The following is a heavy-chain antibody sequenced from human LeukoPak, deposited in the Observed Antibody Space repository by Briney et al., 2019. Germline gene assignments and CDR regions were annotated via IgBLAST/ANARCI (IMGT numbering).Heavy chain of an antibody. CDR2: ISYDGSNK. CDR1: GFTFSSYA. V-gene: IGHV3-30-3*01. Sequence: GGSLRLSCTASGFTFSSYAMHWVRQAPGKGLEWVAVISYDGSNKYYADSVKGRFTISRDNSKNTLYLQMNSLRAEDTAVYYCARDLSSSGWYGLDYWGQGTLVTVSS. J-gene: IGHJ4*02. CDR3: ARDLSSSGWYGLDY. D-gene: IGHD6-19*01.